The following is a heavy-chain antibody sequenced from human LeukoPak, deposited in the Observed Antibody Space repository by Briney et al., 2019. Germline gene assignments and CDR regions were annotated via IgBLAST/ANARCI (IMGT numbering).Heavy chain of an antibody. CDR3: ARSHDSSGFAFDI. Sequence: SVKVSCKASGGTFSSYAISWVRQAPGQGLEWMGRIIPIFGTANYAQKFQGRVTITTDESTSTAYMELSSLRSEDTAVYYCARSHDSSGFAFDIWGQGTMVTVSS. V-gene: IGHV1-69*05. D-gene: IGHD3-22*01. CDR1: GGTFSSYA. CDR2: IIPIFGTA. J-gene: IGHJ3*02.